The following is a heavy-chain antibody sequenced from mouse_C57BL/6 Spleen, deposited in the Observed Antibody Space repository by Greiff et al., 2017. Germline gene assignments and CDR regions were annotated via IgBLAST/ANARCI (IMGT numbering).Heavy chain of an antibody. CDR1: GYSITSGYY. J-gene: IGHJ2*01. V-gene: IGHV3-6*01. CDR3: ARSYYGSSEVDY. D-gene: IGHD1-1*01. CDR2: ISYDGSN. Sequence: DVKLQESGPGLVKPSQSLSLTCSVTGYSITSGYYWNWIRQFPGNKLEWMGYISYDGSNNYNPSLKNRISITRDTSKNQFFLKLNSVTTEDTATYYCARSYYGSSEVDYWGQGTTLTVSS.